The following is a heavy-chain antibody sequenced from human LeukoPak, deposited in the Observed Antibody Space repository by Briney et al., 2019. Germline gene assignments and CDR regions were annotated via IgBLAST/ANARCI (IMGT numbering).Heavy chain of an antibody. CDR2: IYYSGST. CDR3: ARAGGRSGLADWFDP. CDR1: GGSISSSSYY. Sequence: SETLSLTCTVSGGSISSSSYYWGWIRQPPGKGLEWIGSIYYSGSTYYNPSLKSRVTISVDTSKNQFSLKLSSVTAADTAVYYCARAGGRSGLADWFDPWGQGTLVTVSS. J-gene: IGHJ5*02. D-gene: IGHD3-16*01. V-gene: IGHV4-39*07.